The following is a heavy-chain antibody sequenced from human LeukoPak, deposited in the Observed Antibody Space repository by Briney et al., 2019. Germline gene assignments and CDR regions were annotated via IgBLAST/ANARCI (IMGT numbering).Heavy chain of an antibody. CDR1: GFTFSSYS. D-gene: IGHD3-22*01. V-gene: IGHV3-21*01. J-gene: IGHJ4*02. CDR2: ISSSSSYI. Sequence: PGGSLRLSCAASGFTFSSYSMNWVRQAPGKGLEWFSSISSSSSYIYYADSVKGRFTISRDNAKNSLYLQMNSLRAEDTAVYYCARDYYYYDSSGYFGYWGQGTLVTVSS. CDR3: ARDYYYYDSSGYFGY.